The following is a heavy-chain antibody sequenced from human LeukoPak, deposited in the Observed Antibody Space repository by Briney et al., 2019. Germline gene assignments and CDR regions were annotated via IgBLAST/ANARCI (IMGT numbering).Heavy chain of an antibody. D-gene: IGHD6-13*01. CDR1: GFTFSSYW. CDR2: INSDGSST. Sequence: GGSLRLSRAASGFTFSSYWMHWVRQAPGKGLVWVSRINSDGSSTSYADSVKGRFTISRDNAKNTLYLQMNSLRAEDTAVYYCARLYSSSWKTPDWFDPWGQGTLVTVSS. V-gene: IGHV3-74*01. J-gene: IGHJ5*02. CDR3: ARLYSSSWKTPDWFDP.